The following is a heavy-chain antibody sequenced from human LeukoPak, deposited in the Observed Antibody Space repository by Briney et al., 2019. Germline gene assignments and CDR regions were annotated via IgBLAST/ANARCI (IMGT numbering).Heavy chain of an antibody. Sequence: NPSETLSLTCAVYGGSFSSYYWGWIRQPPGKGLEWIGEINHSGGTNYNPSLKSRVTISVDTPKNQFSLRLSSVTAADTAVYYCASERRYSSGRWDYYFDYWGQGTLATVSS. CDR2: INHSGGT. J-gene: IGHJ4*02. D-gene: IGHD6-19*01. CDR3: ASERRYSSGRWDYYFDY. V-gene: IGHV4-34*01. CDR1: GGSFSSYY.